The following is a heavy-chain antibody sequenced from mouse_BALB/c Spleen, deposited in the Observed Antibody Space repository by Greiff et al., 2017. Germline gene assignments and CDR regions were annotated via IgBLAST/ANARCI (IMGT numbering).Heavy chain of an antibody. J-gene: IGHJ4*01. V-gene: IGHV3-2*02. CDR2: ISYSGST. CDR3: ARSGGNSYAMDY. CDR1: GYSITSDYA. Sequence: EVKLQESGPGLVKPSQSLSLTCTVTGYSITSDYAWNWIRQFPGNKLEWMGYISYSGSTSSNPSLKSRISITRDTSKNQFFLQLNSVTTEDTATYYCARSGGNSYAMDYWGQGTSVTVSS. D-gene: IGHD1-1*02.